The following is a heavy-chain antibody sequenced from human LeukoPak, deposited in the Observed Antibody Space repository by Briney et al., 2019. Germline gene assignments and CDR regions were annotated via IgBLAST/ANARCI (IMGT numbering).Heavy chain of an antibody. D-gene: IGHD6-6*01. CDR1: GGSISSGGYY. CDR3: ARGRRAAPFDY. V-gene: IGHV4-30-2*01. CDR2: IYHSGST. J-gene: IGHJ4*02. Sequence: SETLSLTCTVSGGSISSGGYYWSWIRQPPGKGLEWIGYIYHSGSTYYNPSLKSRVTISVDRSKNQFSLKLSSVTAADTAVYYCARGRRAAPFDYWGQGTLVTVSS.